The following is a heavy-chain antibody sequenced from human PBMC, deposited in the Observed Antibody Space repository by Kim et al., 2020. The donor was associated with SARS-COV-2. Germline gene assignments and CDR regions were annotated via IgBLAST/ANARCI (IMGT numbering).Heavy chain of an antibody. J-gene: IGHJ6*02. CDR3: ARSTIGYPNYGMDV. V-gene: IGHV4-31*02. Sequence: NPSLKSRVTISVDTSKNQFSLKLSSVTAADTAVYYCARSTIGYPNYGMDVWGQGTTVTVSS. D-gene: IGHD5-18*01.